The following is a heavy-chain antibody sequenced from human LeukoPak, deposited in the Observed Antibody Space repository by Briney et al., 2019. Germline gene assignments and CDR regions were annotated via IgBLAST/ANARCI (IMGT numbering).Heavy chain of an antibody. CDR3: GSLRRGVNDY. V-gene: IGHV4-39*01. Sequence: PSETLSLTCTVSGGSISSSSYYWVWIRQPPGKGLEWIGSIYYSGSTYYNPSLKIRVTISTSTSKNQLSLKLSFVTAAETAVYYRGSLRRGVNDYWGQGTLVTVSS. D-gene: IGHD3-10*01. CDR1: GGSISSSSYY. CDR2: IYYSGST. J-gene: IGHJ4*02.